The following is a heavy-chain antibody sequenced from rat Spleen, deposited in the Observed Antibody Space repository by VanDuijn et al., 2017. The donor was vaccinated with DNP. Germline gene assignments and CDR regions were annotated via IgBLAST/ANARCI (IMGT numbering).Heavy chain of an antibody. CDR2: INKDSSTI. D-gene: IGHD2-1*01. Sequence: EVKLVESGGGLVQPGRSLKLSCAASGFNFNDYWMGWVRQAPGTGLEWIGQINKDSSTITYIPSLKDKFTISIYNDQNTLYLQMSKLGSEDTAIYYCARGPTYTGYADYFDYWGQGVMVAVSS. CDR3: ARGPTYTGYADYFDY. CDR1: GFNFNDYW. V-gene: IGHV4-2*01. J-gene: IGHJ2*01.